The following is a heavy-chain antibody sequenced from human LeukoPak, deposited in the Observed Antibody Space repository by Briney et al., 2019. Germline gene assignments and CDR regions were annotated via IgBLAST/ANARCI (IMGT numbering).Heavy chain of an antibody. J-gene: IGHJ4*02. CDR2: IYYSGST. D-gene: IGHD1-1*01. Sequence: SETLSLTCTVSGGSISSYYWSWIRQPPGKGLEWIGYIYYSGSTNYNPSLKSRVTISVDTSKNQFSLKLSSVTAEDTAVYYCAKDHGSPHGFPSGPHDYWGQGTLVTVSS. V-gene: IGHV4-59*01. CDR3: AKDHGSPHGFPSGPHDY. CDR1: GGSISSYY.